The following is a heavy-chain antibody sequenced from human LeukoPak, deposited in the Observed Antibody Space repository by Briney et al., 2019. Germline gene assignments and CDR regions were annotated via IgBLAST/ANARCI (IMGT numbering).Heavy chain of an antibody. Sequence: SETLSLTCTVSGGSISSYYWSWIRQPPENGLEWIGNIYDSGSTNYNPSLKSRVTISVDTSKNQSSLKLSSVTAADTAVYYCARSTYYYDSSGYYYFDYWGQGTLITVSS. CDR2: IYDSGST. CDR3: ARSTYYYDSSGYYYFDY. V-gene: IGHV4-59*01. J-gene: IGHJ4*02. CDR1: GGSISSYY. D-gene: IGHD3-22*01.